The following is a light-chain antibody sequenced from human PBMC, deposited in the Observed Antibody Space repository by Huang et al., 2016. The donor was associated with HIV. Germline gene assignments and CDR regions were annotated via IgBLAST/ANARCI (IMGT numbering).Light chain of an antibody. CDR1: QSLLYNSNSKNY. Sequence: DIVMTQSPDFLAVSLGERATITCQSSQSLLYNSNSKNYLAWYQQKPGLPPKLIIHGAASRVSGVPDRCSGSGSGTDVSLAISSLQAEDVAVYHCQQYYVVPFTFGPGTKLDIK. V-gene: IGKV4-1*01. CDR3: QQYYVVPFT. CDR2: GAA. J-gene: IGKJ3*01.